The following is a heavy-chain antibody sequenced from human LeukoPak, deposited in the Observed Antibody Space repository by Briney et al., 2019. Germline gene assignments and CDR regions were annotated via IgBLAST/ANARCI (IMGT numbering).Heavy chain of an antibody. D-gene: IGHD3-22*01. CDR2: IWYDGSNK. CDR3: AREMYYYDSSVDAFDI. J-gene: IGHJ3*02. V-gene: IGHV3-33*01. Sequence: GGSLRLSCAASGFTFSSYGMHWVRQAPGKGLEWVAVIWYDGSNKYYADSVKGRFTISRDNSKNTLYLQMNSLRAEDTAVYYCAREMYYYDSSVDAFDIWGQGTMVTVSS. CDR1: GFTFSSYG.